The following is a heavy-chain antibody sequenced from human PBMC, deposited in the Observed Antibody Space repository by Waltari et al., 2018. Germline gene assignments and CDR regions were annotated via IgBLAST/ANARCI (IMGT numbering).Heavy chain of an antibody. J-gene: IGHJ4*02. Sequence: EVQLVESGGGLVQPGGSLRLSCAASGIIFSDHYRDWVRQAPGNGLEWFSLIAPKPEHSVQGYAASVQGRFTISRDDSKNSLFLQMNSLETEDTALYYCARVGYSSGSEDYWGQGTLVTVSS. D-gene: IGHD5-12*01. CDR1: GIIFSDHY. CDR2: IAPKPEHSVQ. V-gene: IGHV3-72*01. CDR3: ARVGYSSGSEDY.